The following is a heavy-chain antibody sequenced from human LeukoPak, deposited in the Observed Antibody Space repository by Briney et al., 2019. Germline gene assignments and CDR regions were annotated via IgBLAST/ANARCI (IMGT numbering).Heavy chain of an antibody. Sequence: PSETLSLTCAVYGGSFSGYYWSWIRQPPGKGLEWIGEINHSGSTNYNPSLKSRVTISVDTSKNQFSLKLSSVTAADTAVYYCARALPVVPAANNWFDPWGQGTLVTVPS. D-gene: IGHD2-2*01. CDR2: INHSGST. CDR3: ARALPVVPAANNWFDP. CDR1: GGSFSGYY. J-gene: IGHJ5*02. V-gene: IGHV4-34*01.